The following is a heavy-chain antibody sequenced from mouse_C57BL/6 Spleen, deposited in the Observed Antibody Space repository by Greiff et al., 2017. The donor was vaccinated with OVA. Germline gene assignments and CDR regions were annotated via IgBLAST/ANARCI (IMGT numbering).Heavy chain of an antibody. D-gene: IGHD4-1*01. CDR2: IYPGDGDT. CDR3: ANWDPHYYAMDY. Sequence: QVQLQQSGPELVKPGASVKISCKASGYAFSSSWMNWVKQRPGKGLEWIGRIYPGDGDTNYNGKFKGKATLTADKSSSTAYMQLSSLTSEDSAVYFCANWDPHYYAMDYWGQGTSVTVSS. J-gene: IGHJ4*01. V-gene: IGHV1-82*01. CDR1: GYAFSSSW.